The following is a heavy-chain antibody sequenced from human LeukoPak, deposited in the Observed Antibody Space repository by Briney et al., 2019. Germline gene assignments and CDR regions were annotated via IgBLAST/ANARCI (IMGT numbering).Heavy chain of an antibody. V-gene: IGHV3-9*01. CDR3: AKDMWGIVAAGSAFDI. CDR2: ISWNSGSI. CDR1: GFTFDDYA. D-gene: IGHD6-13*01. Sequence: GGSLRLSCAASGFTFDDYAMHWVRQAPGKGLEWVSGISWNSGSIGYADSVKGRFTISRDNAKNSLYLQMNSLRAEDTALYYCAKDMWGIVAAGSAFDIWGQGTMVTVSS. J-gene: IGHJ3*02.